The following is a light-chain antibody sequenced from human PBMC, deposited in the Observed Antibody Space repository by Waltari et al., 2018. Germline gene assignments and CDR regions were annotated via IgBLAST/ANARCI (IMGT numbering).Light chain of an antibody. CDR3: QQYHNWPPGT. CDR2: GAS. V-gene: IGKV3-15*01. CDR1: QSVGST. Sequence: ETVMTQSPATLSVSPGEGATLSCRASQSVGSTVAWYQQKPGQAPRLLMYGASTRAAGIPARFSGSGSGTEFTLTISSLQSEDFAIHFCQQYHNWPPGTFGQGTTVEIK. J-gene: IGKJ1*01.